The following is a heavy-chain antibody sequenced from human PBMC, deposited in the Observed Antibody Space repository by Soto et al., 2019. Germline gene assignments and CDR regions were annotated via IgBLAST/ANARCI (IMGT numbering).Heavy chain of an antibody. Sequence: QVQLVESGGGVVQPGRSLRLSCAASGFSFSISPMHWVRQAPGKGPEWVALISYDGTNKFYADSVKGRFTISRDNSKSTLYLQVDSLRPEDAAVYYCARDPKTSGGQHWAFNDCDSWGQGTLVTVSS. D-gene: IGHD1-1*01. CDR1: GFSFSISP. V-gene: IGHV3-30-3*01. CDR2: ISYDGTNK. J-gene: IGHJ5*01. CDR3: ARDPKTSGGQHWAFNDCDS.